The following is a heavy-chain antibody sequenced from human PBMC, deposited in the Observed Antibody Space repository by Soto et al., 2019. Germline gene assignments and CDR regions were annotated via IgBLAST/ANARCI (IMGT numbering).Heavy chain of an antibody. CDR3: ASQPKYNWNLDY. CDR1: GGSISSGGYS. J-gene: IGHJ4*02. V-gene: IGHV4-30-2*01. CDR2: IYHSGST. Sequence: SETLSLTCAVSGGSISSGGYSWSWIRQPPGKGLEWIGYIYHSGSTYYNPSLKSRVTISVDRSKNQFSLQLSSVTAADTAVYYCASQPKYNWNLDYWGQGTLVTVSS. D-gene: IGHD1-20*01.